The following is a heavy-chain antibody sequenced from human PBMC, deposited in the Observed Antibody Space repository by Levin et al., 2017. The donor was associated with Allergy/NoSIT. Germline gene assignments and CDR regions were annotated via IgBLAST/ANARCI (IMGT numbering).Heavy chain of an antibody. V-gene: IGHV4-34*01. J-gene: IGHJ6*03. Sequence: SQTLSLTCAVYGGSFSGYYWSWIRQPPGKGLEWIGEINHSGSTNYNPSLKSRVTISVDTSKNQFSLKLSSVTAADTAVYYCARGPGDYSNYGKQGYYYYYYMDVWGKGTTVTVSS. CDR1: GGSFSGYY. CDR2: INHSGST. CDR3: ARGPGDYSNYGKQGYYYYYYMDV. D-gene: IGHD4-11*01.